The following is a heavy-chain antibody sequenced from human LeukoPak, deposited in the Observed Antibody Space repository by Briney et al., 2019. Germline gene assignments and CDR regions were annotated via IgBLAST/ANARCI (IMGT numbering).Heavy chain of an antibody. V-gene: IGHV1-69*05. CDR3: ARAYGSGSSHYYYYYMDV. D-gene: IGHD3-10*01. CDR1: GGTFSSYA. CDR2: IIPIFGTA. Sequence: ASVKVSCKASGGTFSSYAISWVRQAPGQGLEWMGGIIPIFGTANYAQKFQGRVTITTDESTSTAYMELSSLRSEDTAVYYCARAYGSGSSHYYYYYMDVWGKGTTVTVSS. J-gene: IGHJ6*03.